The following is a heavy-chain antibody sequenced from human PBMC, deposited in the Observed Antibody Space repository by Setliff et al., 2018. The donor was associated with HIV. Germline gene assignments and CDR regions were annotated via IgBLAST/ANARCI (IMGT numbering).Heavy chain of an antibody. CDR2: VSYNGPT. J-gene: IGHJ6*03. CDR1: GVSITDTNYY. D-gene: IGHD6-13*01. CDR3: ARGESSSWVYDYYMDV. V-gene: IGHV4-39*02. Sequence: PSETLSLTCIVSGVSITDTNYYWGWIRQPPGKGLEWIGSVSYNGPTYHNPSLKSRVASFIDTSKNHFSLYLNSVTAADTAVYYCARGESSSWVYDYYMDVWGKGTTVTVSS.